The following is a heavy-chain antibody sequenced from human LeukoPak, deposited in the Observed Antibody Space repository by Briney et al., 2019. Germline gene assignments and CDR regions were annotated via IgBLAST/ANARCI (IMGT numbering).Heavy chain of an antibody. D-gene: IGHD2-2*01. CDR3: ARLAVVVPAARDYYYMDV. Sequence: SETLSLTCTVSGGSISSYYWSWIRQPPGKGLEWIGYIYYSGSTNYNPSLKSRVTISVDTSKNQFSLKLSSVTAADTAVYYCARLAVVVPAARDYYYMDVWGKGTTVTVSS. V-gene: IGHV4-59*01. J-gene: IGHJ6*03. CDR2: IYYSGST. CDR1: GGSISSYY.